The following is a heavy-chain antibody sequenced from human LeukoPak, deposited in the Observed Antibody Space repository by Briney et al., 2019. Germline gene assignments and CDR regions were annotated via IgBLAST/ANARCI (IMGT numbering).Heavy chain of an antibody. CDR2: IIPILGIA. J-gene: IGHJ4*02. CDR1: GGTFSSYA. V-gene: IGHV1-69*04. Sequence: SVKVSCKASGGTFSSYAISWVRQAPGQGLEWMGRIIPILGIANYAQKFQGRVAITADKSTSTAYMELSSLRSEDTAVYYCARETVTTPTFDYWGQGTLVTVSS. CDR3: ARETVTTPTFDY. D-gene: IGHD4-17*01.